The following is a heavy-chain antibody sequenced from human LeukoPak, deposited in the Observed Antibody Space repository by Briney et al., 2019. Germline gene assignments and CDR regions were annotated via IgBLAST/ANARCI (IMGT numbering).Heavy chain of an antibody. Sequence: PSQTLSLTCTVSGDSLASGSRYWSWIRQPAGKGLEWIGHFYSSTRTTYNPSLESRVTISGDTAKNQFSLKLDSVTAADTAVYFCARCMSELDYGDYTYYYHMDVWGKGTTVTVSS. J-gene: IGHJ6*04. D-gene: IGHD4-17*01. CDR3: ARCMSELDYGDYTYYYHMDV. V-gene: IGHV4-61*09. CDR2: FYSSTRT. CDR1: GDSLASGSRY.